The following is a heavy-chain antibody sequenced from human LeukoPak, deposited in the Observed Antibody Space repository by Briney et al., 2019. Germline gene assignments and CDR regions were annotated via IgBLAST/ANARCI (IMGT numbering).Heavy chain of an antibody. CDR3: ARGGSGYDLYYYYYMDV. V-gene: IGHV1-18*04. CDR2: ISAYNGNT. Sequence: ASVKVSCKASGYTFTSYYMHWVRQAPGQGLEWMGWISAYNGNTNYAQKLQGRVTMTTDTSTSTAYMELRSLRSDDTAVYYCARGGSGYDLYYYYYMDVWGKGTTVTVSS. J-gene: IGHJ6*03. D-gene: IGHD5-12*01. CDR1: GYTFTSYY.